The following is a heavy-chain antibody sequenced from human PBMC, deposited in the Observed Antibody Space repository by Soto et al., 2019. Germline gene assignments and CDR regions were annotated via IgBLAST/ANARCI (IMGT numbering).Heavy chain of an antibody. CDR1: GFTFSSYS. CDR3: ASELTYYYDSSGSGSNY. Sequence: GGSLRLSCAASGFTFSSYSMNWVRQAPGKGLEWVSSISSSSSYIYYADSVKGRFTISRDNAKNSLYLQMNSLRAEDTAVYYCASELTYYYDSSGSGSNYSGQGTLVTVSS. V-gene: IGHV3-21*01. D-gene: IGHD3-22*01. J-gene: IGHJ4*02. CDR2: ISSSSSYI.